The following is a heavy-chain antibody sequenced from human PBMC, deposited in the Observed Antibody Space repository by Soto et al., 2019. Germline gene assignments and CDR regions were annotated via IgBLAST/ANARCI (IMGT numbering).Heavy chain of an antibody. CDR2: ISAYNGNT. D-gene: IGHD2-2*01. CDR1: GYTFTSYG. Sequence: QVQLVQSGAEVKKPGASVKVSCKASGYTFTSYGISWVRQAPGQGLEWMGWISAYNGNTNYAQKPQGRVTRTTDTATSTAYMELRILRSDVTAVYYCAREEYQLLFVLFDYWGQGNLVTVSS. J-gene: IGHJ4*02. CDR3: AREEYQLLFVLFDY. V-gene: IGHV1-18*01.